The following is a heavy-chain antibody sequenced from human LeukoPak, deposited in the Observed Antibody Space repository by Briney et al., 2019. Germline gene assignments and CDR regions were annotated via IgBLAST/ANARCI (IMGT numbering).Heavy chain of an antibody. D-gene: IGHD3-22*01. Sequence: PSETLSLTCTVSGYSISSGYYWGWIRQPPGKGLEWIGNIYYSGSTYYNPSLKSRVTISVDTSKNQFSLKLSSVTAADTAVYYCARDRVYYYDSSGYFDNWGQGTLVTVSS. CDR3: ARDRVYYYDSSGYFDN. CDR2: IYYSGST. J-gene: IGHJ4*02. CDR1: GYSISSGYY. V-gene: IGHV4-38-2*02.